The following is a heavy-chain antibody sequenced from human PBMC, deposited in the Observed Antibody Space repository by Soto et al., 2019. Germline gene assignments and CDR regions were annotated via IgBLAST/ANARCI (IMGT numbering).Heavy chain of an antibody. V-gene: IGHV4-59*08. CDR3: ARRTKGYSYGGGYYYYMDV. CDR2: IYYSGST. J-gene: IGHJ6*03. CDR1: GGSISSYY. Sequence: SETLSLTCTVSGGSISSYYWSWIRQPPGKGLEWIGYIYYSGSTNYNPSLKSRVTISVDTSKNQFSLKLSSVTAADTAVYYCARRTKGYSYGGGYYYYMDVWGKGTTVTVSS. D-gene: IGHD5-18*01.